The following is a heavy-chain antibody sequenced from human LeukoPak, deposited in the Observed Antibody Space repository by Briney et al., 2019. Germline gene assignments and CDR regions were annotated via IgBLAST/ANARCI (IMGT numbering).Heavy chain of an antibody. CDR1: GDSITGYY. CDR3: ARDDYRVFDP. Sequence: SETLSLTCSVSGDSITGYYWSWIRQPPGKGLEWIGLIHYTGSAHYNPSLKSRVTISVDTSKNQFSLKLSSVTAADTAVYYCARDDYRVFDPWGQGTLVTVSS. V-gene: IGHV4-59*01. J-gene: IGHJ5*02. D-gene: IGHD4-11*01. CDR2: IHYTGSA.